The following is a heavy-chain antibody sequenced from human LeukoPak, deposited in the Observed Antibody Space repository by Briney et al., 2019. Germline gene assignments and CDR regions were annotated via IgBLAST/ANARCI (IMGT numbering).Heavy chain of an antibody. V-gene: IGHV3-21*01. Sequence: GGSLRLSCAASGFTFSSYSMNWVRQAPGKGLEWVSSISSCSSYIYYADSVKGRYTISRDNAKNSLYLQMNSLRAEDTAVYYCARDYSGYDSGFDYWGQGTLVTVSS. J-gene: IGHJ4*02. CDR3: ARDYSGYDSGFDY. CDR1: GFTFSSYS. CDR2: ISSCSSYI. D-gene: IGHD5-12*01.